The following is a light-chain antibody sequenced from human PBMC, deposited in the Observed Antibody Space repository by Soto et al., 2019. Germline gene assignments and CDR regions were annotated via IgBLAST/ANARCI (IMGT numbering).Light chain of an antibody. CDR2: EVS. CDR3: SSYTSSSTLV. Sequence: QYVRTQPASVSGSPGQSITISCTGTSSDVGGYNYVSWYQQHPGKAPKLMIYEVSNRPSGVSNRFSGSKSGNTASLTISGLQAEDEADYYCSSYTSSSTLVFGTGT. CDR1: SSDVGGYNY. J-gene: IGLJ1*01. V-gene: IGLV2-14*01.